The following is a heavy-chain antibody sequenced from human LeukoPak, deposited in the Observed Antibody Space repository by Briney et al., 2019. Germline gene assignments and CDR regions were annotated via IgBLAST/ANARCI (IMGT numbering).Heavy chain of an antibody. D-gene: IGHD3-22*01. CDR2: INPSGGST. CDR3: ARDDRAPMEYYDSSGYPTDAFDI. Sequence: ASVKVSCKASGYTFASYHMHWVRQAPGQGLEWMGIINPSGGSTSCAQKFQGRVTMTRDTSTSTVYMELSSLRSEDTAVYYCARDDRAPMEYYDSSGYPTDAFDIWGQGTMVTVSS. V-gene: IGHV1-46*01. CDR1: GYTFASYH. J-gene: IGHJ3*02.